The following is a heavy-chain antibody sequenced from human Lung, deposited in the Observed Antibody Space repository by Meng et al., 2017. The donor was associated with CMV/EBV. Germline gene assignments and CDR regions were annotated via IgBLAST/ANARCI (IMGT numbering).Heavy chain of an antibody. J-gene: IGHJ4*02. CDR2: DGNNK. Sequence: QVQLVESGGGGVQPGRSLRLSCAAPGFTITAYPMHWVRQVPGKGLEWVTVDGNNKYYADSVKGRFTISRDNSRNTLDLQMDSLRTEDTAIYYCARENLELQGTVDYWGQGTLVTVSS. CDR1: GFTITAYP. D-gene: IGHD1-7*01. CDR3: ARENLELQGTVDY. V-gene: IGHV3-30*03.